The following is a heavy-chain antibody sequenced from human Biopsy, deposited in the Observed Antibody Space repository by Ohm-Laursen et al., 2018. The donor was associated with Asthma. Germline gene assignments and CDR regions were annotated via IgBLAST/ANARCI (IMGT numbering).Heavy chain of an antibody. Sequence: SLRLSCAASGFTFSNYGMHWVRQAPGKGLEWVSYITGSGSTIYYADSVKGRFTLSRDNAKNSLYLQMNSLRAEDTAVYYCARDGPELPTELDYWGPGTLVTVSS. V-gene: IGHV3-48*01. D-gene: IGHD4-11*01. CDR1: GFTFSNYG. CDR3: ARDGPELPTELDY. J-gene: IGHJ4*02. CDR2: ITGSGSTI.